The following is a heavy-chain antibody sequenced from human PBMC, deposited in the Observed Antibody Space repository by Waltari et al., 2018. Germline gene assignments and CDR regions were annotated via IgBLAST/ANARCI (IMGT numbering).Heavy chain of an antibody. J-gene: IGHJ5*02. V-gene: IGHV1-2*02. CDR1: GYSLTGHY. CDR3: ARDRQLGPYSWFDP. D-gene: IGHD4-4*01. CDR2: INPKRGDT. Sequence: QVHLVQSGAEVKKPGASVKVSCKASGYSLTGHYMHWLRQAPGQGLEWMGWINPKRGDTEDAQKFQGRVTMTRDTSIGEAYMDLSSLRPDDTALYYCARDRQLGPYSWFDPWGQGTLVTVSA.